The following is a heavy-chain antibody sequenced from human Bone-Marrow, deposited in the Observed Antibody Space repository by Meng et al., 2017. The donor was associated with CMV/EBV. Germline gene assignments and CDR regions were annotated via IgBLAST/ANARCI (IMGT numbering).Heavy chain of an antibody. V-gene: IGHV3-53*01. D-gene: IGHD2-2*01. Sequence: GESLKISCAASGFTVSSNYMGWVRQAPGKGLEWVSVIYSGDSTFYADSVKGRFTISRDNSKNTLYLQMNSLRAEDTAVYYCARVEYQLPYYYHYGMDVWGQGTTVTVSS. J-gene: IGHJ6*02. CDR2: IYSGDST. CDR1: GFTVSSNY. CDR3: ARVEYQLPYYYHYGMDV.